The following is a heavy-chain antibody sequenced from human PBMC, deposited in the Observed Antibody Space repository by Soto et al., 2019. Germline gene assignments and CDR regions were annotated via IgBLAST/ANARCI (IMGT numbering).Heavy chain of an antibody. CDR1: GYTFTTYD. D-gene: IGHD3-22*01. CDR3: ARVSFTYYYDSSGGLCFDY. V-gene: IGHV1-18*01. Sequence: ASVKVSCKASGYTFTTYDISWVRQAPGQGLEWMGRISTYNGNTNYPQSLQGRLTMTTDTSTTTAYMELRSLRSDDTAVYYCARVSFTYYYDSSGGLCFDYWGQGTLVTVSS. CDR2: ISTYNGNT. J-gene: IGHJ4*02.